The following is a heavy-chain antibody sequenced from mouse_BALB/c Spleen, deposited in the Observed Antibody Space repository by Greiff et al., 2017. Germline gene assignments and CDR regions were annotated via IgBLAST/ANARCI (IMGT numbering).Heavy chain of an antibody. CDR2: INPSSGYT. D-gene: IGHD2-1*01. CDR1: GYTFTSYT. CDR3: AYYYGNSWFAY. J-gene: IGHJ3*01. Sequence: VQLQQSAAELARPGASVKMSCKASGYTFTSYTMHWVKQRPGQGLEWIGYINPSSGYTEYNQKFKDKTTLTADKSSSTAYMQLSSLTSEDSAVYYCAYYYGNSWFAYWGQGTLVTVSA. V-gene: IGHV1-4*02.